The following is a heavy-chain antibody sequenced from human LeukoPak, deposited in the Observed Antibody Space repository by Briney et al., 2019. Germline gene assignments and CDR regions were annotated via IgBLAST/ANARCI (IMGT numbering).Heavy chain of an antibody. V-gene: IGHV4-38-2*01. Sequence: SETLSLTCVVSGNSVSNTYYWGWIRQPPGKGLEWIGSIYNTGSTYYNPSLKSRVTISVDTSKNQFSLKLSSVTAADTAVYYCARNASTGYFDYWGQGTLVTVSS. D-gene: IGHD3-16*01. CDR1: GNSVSNTYY. CDR2: IYNTGST. CDR3: ARNASTGYFDY. J-gene: IGHJ4*02.